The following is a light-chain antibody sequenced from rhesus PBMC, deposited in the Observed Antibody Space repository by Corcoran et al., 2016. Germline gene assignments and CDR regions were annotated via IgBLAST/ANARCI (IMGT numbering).Light chain of an antibody. CDR2: EFS. J-gene: IGLJ1*01. V-gene: IGLV2-13*03. CDR1: SSDIGGYNR. Sequence: QAAPTQSPSVSGSPGQSVTISCTGTSSDIGGYNRVSWYQQHPGKAPKLMIYEFSKRPSGVSDRFSGSKSGNTASLTISGLQAEYEADYYGCLHANTIYIFGPGTRLTAL. CDR3: CLHANTIYI.